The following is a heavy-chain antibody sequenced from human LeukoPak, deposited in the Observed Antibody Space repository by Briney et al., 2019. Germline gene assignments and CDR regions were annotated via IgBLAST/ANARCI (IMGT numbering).Heavy chain of an antibody. CDR2: IYHSGST. V-gene: IGHV4-30-2*01. CDR3: ATLSGFLEWLLSSNDAFDI. D-gene: IGHD3-3*01. Sequence: PSETLSLTCTVSGGSISSGGYYWSWIRQPPGKGLEWIGYIYHSGSTYYNPSLKSRVTISVDRSKNQFSLKLSSVTAADTAVYYCATLSGFLEWLLSSNDAFDIWGQGTMVTVPS. J-gene: IGHJ3*02. CDR1: GGSISSGGYY.